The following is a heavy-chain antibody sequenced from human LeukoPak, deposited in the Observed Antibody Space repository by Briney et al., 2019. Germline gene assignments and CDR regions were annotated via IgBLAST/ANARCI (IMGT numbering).Heavy chain of an antibody. CDR3: ARVSHFDWPYYYYYYMDV. J-gene: IGHJ6*03. D-gene: IGHD3-9*01. CDR1: GFTFSRYW. V-gene: IGHV3-7*01. CDR2: IKQDGGEK. Sequence: PGGSLRLSCAASGFTFSRYWMSWVRQAPGKGLEWVANIKQDGGEKYYVDSVKGRSTTSRDNAKNSLYLQVNSLRAEDTAVYYCARVSHFDWPYYYYYYMDVWGKGTTVTVSS.